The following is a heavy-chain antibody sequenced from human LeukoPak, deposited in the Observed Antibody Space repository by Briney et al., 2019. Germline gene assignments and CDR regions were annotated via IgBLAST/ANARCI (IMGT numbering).Heavy chain of an antibody. D-gene: IGHD4/OR15-4a*01. V-gene: IGHV3-7*01. CDR3: ARLGVPTYFDQ. CDR2: INQDGSDK. J-gene: IGHJ4*02. CDR1: GFTFGTYW. Sequence: HPGGSLRLSCAASGFTFGTYWMSWVRQAPGKGLDWVANINQDGSDKTYVDSVKGRFTVCRDNVENSLYLQMNTLITDGTALYFCARLGVPTYFDQWSQGTLVTVSS.